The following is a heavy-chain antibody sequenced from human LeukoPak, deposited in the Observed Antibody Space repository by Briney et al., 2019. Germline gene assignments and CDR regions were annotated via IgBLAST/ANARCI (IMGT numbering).Heavy chain of an antibody. Sequence: GGSLRLSCAASGFTFSSYSMNWVRQAPGKGLEWVSYISSSSSTIYYADSVKGRFTISRDNAKNSLYLQMNSLRAEDTALYYCARFGYSSGWYTIDHWGQGTLVTVSS. D-gene: IGHD6-19*01. J-gene: IGHJ4*02. CDR2: ISSSSSTI. CDR3: ARFGYSSGWYTIDH. CDR1: GFTFSSYS. V-gene: IGHV3-48*04.